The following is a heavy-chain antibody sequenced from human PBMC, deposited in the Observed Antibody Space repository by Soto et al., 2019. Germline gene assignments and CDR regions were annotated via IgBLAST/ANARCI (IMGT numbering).Heavy chain of an antibody. J-gene: IGHJ6*02. V-gene: IGHV1-69*13. Sequence: GTSVKVSCKASGGTFSSYAISWVRQAPGKGLEWMGGIIPIFGTANYAQKFQGRVTITADESTSTAYMELSSLRSEDTAVYYCARAYPHSSSPPRALTYYYYYGMDVWGQGTTVTVSS. CDR1: GGTFSSYA. CDR2: IIPIFGTA. D-gene: IGHD6-6*01. CDR3: ARAYPHSSSPPRALTYYYYYGMDV.